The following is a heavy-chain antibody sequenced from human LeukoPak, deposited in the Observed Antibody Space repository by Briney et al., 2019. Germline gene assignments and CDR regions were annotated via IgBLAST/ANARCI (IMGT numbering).Heavy chain of an antibody. J-gene: IGHJ6*03. CDR3: ARRAAVTHGPYHYYYMDV. Sequence: SETLSLTCAVYGGSFSGYYWSWIRQPPGKGLEWIGEINHSGSTNYNPSLKSRVTISVDTSKNQFSLKLSSVTAADTAVYYCARRAAVTHGPYHYYYMDVWGKGTTVTVSS. CDR1: GGSFSGYY. CDR2: INHSGST. V-gene: IGHV4-34*01. D-gene: IGHD2-21*02.